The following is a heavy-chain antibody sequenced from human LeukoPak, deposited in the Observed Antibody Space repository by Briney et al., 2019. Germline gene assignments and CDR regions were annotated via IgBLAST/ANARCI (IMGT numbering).Heavy chain of an antibody. CDR2: LNGYTGNT. J-gene: IGHJ6*03. V-gene: IGHV1-18*01. CDR3: SILFKGTTKHQYYYYYMNV. Sequence: ASVTVSCKASGYTFPSYGISWVRQAPGQGLEWMGWLNGYTGNTYYAQKLQGRVTMTTDTSTNTAYMELRSLSSDDTAVYYCSILFKGTTKHQYYYYYMNVWGKGTTVTVSS. D-gene: IGHD1-7*01. CDR1: GYTFPSYG.